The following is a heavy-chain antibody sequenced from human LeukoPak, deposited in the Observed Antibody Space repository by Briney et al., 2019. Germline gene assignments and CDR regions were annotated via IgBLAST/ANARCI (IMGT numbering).Heavy chain of an antibody. CDR2: IYPDDSDT. Sequence: GESLKISCDTSGYSFSNFWIGWVRQIPGTGLEWVGAIYPDDSDTTYNQSLKGQVAISADESVRTAYLQWSSLKASNTAMYDCVRQRGGWGTINWFDPWGQGTLVTVSS. D-gene: IGHD1/OR15-1a*01. J-gene: IGHJ5*02. CDR1: GYSFSNFW. CDR3: VRQRGGWGTINWFDP. V-gene: IGHV5-51*01.